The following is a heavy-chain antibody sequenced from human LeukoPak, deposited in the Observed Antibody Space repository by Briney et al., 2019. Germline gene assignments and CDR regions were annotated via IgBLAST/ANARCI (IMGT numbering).Heavy chain of an antibody. D-gene: IGHD5-12*01. V-gene: IGHV3-23*01. J-gene: IGHJ4*02. CDR1: GFTFSSYA. CDR2: ISGSGGST. Sequence: PGGSLRLSCAASGFTFSSYAMSWVRQAPGKGLEWVSVISGSGGSTYYADSVKGRFTISRDNSKNTLNLQMNSLRAEDTAVYFCAKDRSSGYDQFDYWGQGTLVTVSS. CDR3: AKDRSSGYDQFDY.